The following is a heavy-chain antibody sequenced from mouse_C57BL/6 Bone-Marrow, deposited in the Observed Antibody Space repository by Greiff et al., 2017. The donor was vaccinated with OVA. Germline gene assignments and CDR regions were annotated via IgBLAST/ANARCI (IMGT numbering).Heavy chain of an antibody. CDR1: GFPITSGYY. Sequence: QVQLKESGPGLVKPSQSLFLTCSITGFPITSGYYWIWIRQSPGKPLEWMGYITHSGETFYNPSLQSPISITRETSKNQFFLQLNSVTTEDTAMYYCAGAALGYWYFDVWGTGTTVTVSS. D-gene: IGHD4-1*01. J-gene: IGHJ1*03. V-gene: IGHV12-3*01. CDR3: AGAALGYWYFDV. CDR2: ITHSGET.